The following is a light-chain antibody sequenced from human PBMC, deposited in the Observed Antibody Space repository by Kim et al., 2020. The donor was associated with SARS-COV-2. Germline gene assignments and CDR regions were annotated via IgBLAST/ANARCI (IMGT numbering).Light chain of an antibody. CDR3: QVWHSGTDLYV. Sequence: TGKTATITCGGNDIGSKSVHWYQQKPGQAPLLVIYYDSDRPSGIPERFSGSNSGNTATLTISRVEAGDEADYYCQVWHSGTDLYVFGTGTKVT. J-gene: IGLJ1*01. CDR2: YDS. V-gene: IGLV3-21*04. CDR1: DIGSKS.